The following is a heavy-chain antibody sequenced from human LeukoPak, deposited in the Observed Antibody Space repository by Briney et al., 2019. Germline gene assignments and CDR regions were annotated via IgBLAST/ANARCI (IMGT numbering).Heavy chain of an antibody. V-gene: IGHV3-30*04. Sequence: GGSLRLSCAASGFPFSSYAMHWVRQAPGKGLEWVAVISYDGSNKYYADSVKGRFTISRDNSKKTMYLQMNSLTTEDTAVYYCARAYSSGWYGDYFDYWGQGTLVTVSS. J-gene: IGHJ4*02. CDR3: ARAYSSGWYGDYFDY. D-gene: IGHD6-19*01. CDR1: GFPFSSYA. CDR2: ISYDGSNK.